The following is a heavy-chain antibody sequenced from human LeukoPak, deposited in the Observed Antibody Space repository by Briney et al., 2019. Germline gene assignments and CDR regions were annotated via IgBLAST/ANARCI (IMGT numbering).Heavy chain of an antibody. V-gene: IGHV4-4*07. CDR2: IYPGESIYASENT. D-gene: IGHD6-19*01. J-gene: IGHJ4*02. CDR3: ARGAGYSSLSRTGSVWSYYFDY. Sequence: PSETLSLTCSVSGVSISAYYWSWIRQPAGKGLEWIGRIYPGESIYASENTNYNPSLKSRVSMSGDTSKNQVSLKLRSVTAADTAVYYCARGAGYSSLSRTGSVWSYYFDYWGQGTLVTVSS. CDR1: GVSISAYY.